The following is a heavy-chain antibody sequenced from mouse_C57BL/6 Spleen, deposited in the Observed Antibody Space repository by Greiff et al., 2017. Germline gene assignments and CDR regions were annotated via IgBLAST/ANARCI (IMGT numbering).Heavy chain of an antibody. Sequence: EVNVVESGGGLVKPGGSLKLSCAASGFTFSSYAMSWVRQTPEKRLEWVATISDGGSYTYYPDNVKGRFTISRDNAKNNLYLQMSHLKSEDTAMYYCARDRADGYSSWFAYWGQGTLVTVSA. CDR3: ARDRADGYSSWFAY. J-gene: IGHJ3*01. CDR1: GFTFSSYA. V-gene: IGHV5-4*01. CDR2: ISDGGSYT. D-gene: IGHD2-3*01.